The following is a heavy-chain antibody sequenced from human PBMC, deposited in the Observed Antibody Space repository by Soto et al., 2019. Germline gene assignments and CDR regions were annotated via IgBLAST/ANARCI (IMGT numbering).Heavy chain of an antibody. CDR1: GFTFSNYG. CDR3: AQNVDGSPLEY. CDR2: ISYDGNDR. V-gene: IGHV3-30*03. J-gene: IGHJ4*02. Sequence: VQLVESGGGVVQPGRSLTVSCAASGFTFSNYGMHWVRQPPGKGLEWVAVISYDGNDRHYTDSVKGRFTISRDNSKKTLYLQMNSLRAEDTAVYYCAQNVDGSPLEYWGQGTLVTVSS.